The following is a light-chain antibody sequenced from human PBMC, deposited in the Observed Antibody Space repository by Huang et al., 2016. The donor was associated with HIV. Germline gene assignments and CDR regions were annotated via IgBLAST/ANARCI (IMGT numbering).Light chain of an antibody. J-gene: IGKJ1*01. Sequence: EIVMTQSPATLSVSPGERATLSCRASQSVSSNLAVYQQKPGQAPSLLIYAASTRATGIPARFSGSGSGTEFTLTISSLQSEDFAVYYCQQYNNWPRTFGQGTKVEIK. CDR2: AAS. CDR3: QQYNNWPRT. CDR1: QSVSSN. V-gene: IGKV3-15*01.